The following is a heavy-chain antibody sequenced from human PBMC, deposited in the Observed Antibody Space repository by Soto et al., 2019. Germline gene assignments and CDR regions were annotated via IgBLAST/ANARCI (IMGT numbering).Heavy chain of an antibody. CDR1: GGSISSGGYY. J-gene: IGHJ6*02. V-gene: IGHV4-31*03. CDR3: ARVSTIKYCSGGSCYSRYYGMDV. D-gene: IGHD2-15*01. CDR2: IYYSGST. Sequence: SETLSLTCTVSGGSISSGGYYWSWIRQHPGKGLEWIGYIYYSGSTYYNPSLKSRVTISVDTSKNQFSLKPSSVTAADTAVYYCARVSTIKYCSGGSCYSRYYGMDVWGQGTTVTVSS.